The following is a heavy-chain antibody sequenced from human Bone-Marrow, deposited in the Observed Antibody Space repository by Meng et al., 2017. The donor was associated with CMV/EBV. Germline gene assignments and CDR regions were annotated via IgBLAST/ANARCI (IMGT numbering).Heavy chain of an antibody. CDR2: IYSGGST. D-gene: IGHD4-11*01. J-gene: IGHJ6*02. CDR3: ARDNYVAPYYGMDV. V-gene: IGHV3-53*01. CDR1: GFTVSSNY. Sequence: GESLKISCAASGFTVSSNYMSWVRQAPGKGLECVSVIYSGGSTYYADSVKGRFTISRDNSKNTLYLQMNSLRAEDTAVYYCARDNYVAPYYGMDVWGQGTTVTVSS.